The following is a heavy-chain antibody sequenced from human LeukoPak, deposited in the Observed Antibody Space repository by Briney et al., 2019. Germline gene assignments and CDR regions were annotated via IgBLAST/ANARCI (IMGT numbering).Heavy chain of an antibody. CDR1: GGSISSSSYY. CDR3: ARDQSYYDSSGQFDY. Sequence: SETLSLTCTVSGGSISSSSYYWGWIRQPPGKGLEWIGSIYYSGSTYYNPSLKGRVTISVDTSKNQFSLKLSSVTAADTAVYYCARDQSYYDSSGQFDYWGQGTLVTVSS. V-gene: IGHV4-39*07. CDR2: IYYSGST. J-gene: IGHJ4*02. D-gene: IGHD3-22*01.